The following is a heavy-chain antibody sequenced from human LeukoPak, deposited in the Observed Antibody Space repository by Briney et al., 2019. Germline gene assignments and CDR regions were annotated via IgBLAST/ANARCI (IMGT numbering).Heavy chain of an antibody. D-gene: IGHD5-24*01. Sequence: SETLSLTCTVSGGSISSHYWSWIRQPPGKGLEWVGYIYYSGSTNYNPSLKSRVTISVDTSKNQFSLKLSSVTAADTAVYYCARFARDGYNFYFDYWGQGTLVTVSS. CDR1: GGSISSHY. CDR3: ARFARDGYNFYFDY. V-gene: IGHV4-59*11. CDR2: IYYSGST. J-gene: IGHJ4*02.